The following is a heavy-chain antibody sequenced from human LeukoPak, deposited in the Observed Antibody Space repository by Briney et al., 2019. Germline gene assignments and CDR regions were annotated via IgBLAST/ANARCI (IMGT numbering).Heavy chain of an antibody. V-gene: IGHV4-59*01. Sequence: SETLSLTCTVSGGSISSYYRSWIRQPPGKGLEWIGYIYYSGSTNYNPSLKSQVTISVDTSKNQFSLKLSSVTAADTAVYYCAREITSGSFNWFDPWGQGTLVTVSS. D-gene: IGHD1-26*01. CDR1: GGSISSYY. CDR3: AREITSGSFNWFDP. J-gene: IGHJ5*02. CDR2: IYYSGST.